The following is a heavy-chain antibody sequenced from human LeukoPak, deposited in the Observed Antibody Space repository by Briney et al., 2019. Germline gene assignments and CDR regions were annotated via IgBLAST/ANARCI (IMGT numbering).Heavy chain of an antibody. J-gene: IGHJ4*02. CDR2: IYTSGST. Sequence: ASETLSLTCTVSGGSMSNYYWSWIRQPAGKGLEWIGRIYTSGSTNYNPSLKSRVTMSIDTSKNQFSLKLSSVTAADTALYYCARDSGHYGTGLWGQGTLVTVSS. V-gene: IGHV4-4*07. CDR1: GGSMSNYY. CDR3: ARDSGHYGTGL. D-gene: IGHD2-8*02.